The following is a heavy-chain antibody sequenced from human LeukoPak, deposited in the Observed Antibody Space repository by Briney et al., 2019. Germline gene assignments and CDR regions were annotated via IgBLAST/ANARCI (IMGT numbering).Heavy chain of an antibody. CDR3: ARDLIAAAGTGSNLVDY. V-gene: IGHV1-69*06. J-gene: IGHJ4*02. CDR2: IIPIFGTA. D-gene: IGHD6-13*01. Sequence: GASVKVSCKASGCTFSSYAISWVRQAPGQGLEWMGGIIPIFGTANYAQKFQGRVTITADKSTSTAYMELSSLRSEDTAVYYCARDLIAAAGTGSNLVDYWGQGTLITVSS. CDR1: GCTFSSYA.